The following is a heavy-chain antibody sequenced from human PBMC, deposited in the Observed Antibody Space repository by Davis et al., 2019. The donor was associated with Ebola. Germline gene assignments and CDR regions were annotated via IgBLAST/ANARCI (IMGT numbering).Heavy chain of an antibody. D-gene: IGHD3-22*01. Sequence: GGSLRLSCAASGFNFSNFPMHWVRQAPGKGLEWVTLIWYEGSVKWSADSVKGRFTISRDNSKDTMYLEMNSLRVEDTAVYYCTRESFYYDGSLGYWGQGTLVTVSS. CDR1: GFNFSNFP. CDR2: IWYEGSVK. V-gene: IGHV3-33*01. J-gene: IGHJ4*02. CDR3: TRESFYYDGSLGY.